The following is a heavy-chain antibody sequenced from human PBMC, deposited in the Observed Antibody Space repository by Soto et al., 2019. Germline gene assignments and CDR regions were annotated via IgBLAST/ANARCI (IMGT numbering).Heavy chain of an antibody. V-gene: IGHV3-13*01. J-gene: IGHJ6*02. CDR3: ARISRGYGAAGAPENYGMDV. CDR2: IGTAGDT. CDR1: GFTFSSYD. Sequence: RLSCAASGFTFSSYDMHWVRQATGKGLEWVSAIGTAGDTYYPGSVKGRFTISRENAKNSLYLQMNSLRAGDTAVYYCARISRGYGAAGAPENYGMDVWGQGTTVTVSS. D-gene: IGHD6-13*01.